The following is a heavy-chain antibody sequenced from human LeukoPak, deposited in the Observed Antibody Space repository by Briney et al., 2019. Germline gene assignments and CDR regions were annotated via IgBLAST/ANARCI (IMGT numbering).Heavy chain of an antibody. Sequence: ASVKVSCKASGYTFTGYYMHWVRQAPGQGLEWMGWINPNSGGTNYAQKFQGRVTMTTDTSTSTAYMELRSLRSDDTAVYYCARTPGICSSTSRYGFGGYYFDYWGQGTLVTVSS. CDR2: INPNSGGT. J-gene: IGHJ4*02. V-gene: IGHV1-2*02. D-gene: IGHD2-2*01. CDR3: ARTPGICSSTSRYGFGGYYFDY. CDR1: GYTFTGYY.